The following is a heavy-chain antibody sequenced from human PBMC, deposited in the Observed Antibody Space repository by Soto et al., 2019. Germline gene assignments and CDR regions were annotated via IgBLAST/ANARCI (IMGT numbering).Heavy chain of an antibody. CDR1: GGSFSGYY. V-gene: IGHV4-34*01. CDR2: INHSGST. Sequence: SETLSLTCAVYGGSFSGYYWSWIRQPPGKGLEWIGEINHSGSTNYNPSLKSRVTISVDTSKNQFSLKLSSVTAADTAVYYCARGYYDSSGYYWLGNFDYWGQGTLVTVSS. CDR3: ARGYYDSSGYYWLGNFDY. J-gene: IGHJ4*02. D-gene: IGHD3-22*01.